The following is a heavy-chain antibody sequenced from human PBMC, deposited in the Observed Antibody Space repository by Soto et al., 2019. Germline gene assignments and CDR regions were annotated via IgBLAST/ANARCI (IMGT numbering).Heavy chain of an antibody. J-gene: IGHJ6*02. CDR2: INHNAST. CDR1: GGSFSNYY. CDR3: GRGRGYSNAWGSYYSGMDV. Sequence: QVQLQQWGAGLLKPSETLSLTCAIYGGSFSNYYWNWIRQLPGKGLESMGKINHNASTNYSPSLKSRLTISVDTSKNPFSLKLISVTAADTAVYFCGRGRGYSNAWGSYYSGMDVWGQGNTVTVSS. D-gene: IGHD6-19*01. V-gene: IGHV4-34*01.